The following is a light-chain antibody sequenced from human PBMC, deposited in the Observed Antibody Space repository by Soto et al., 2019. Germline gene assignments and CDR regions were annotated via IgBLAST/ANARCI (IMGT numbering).Light chain of an antibody. CDR1: QSLVYSDGNTY. Sequence: DVVMTQSPLSLPVTLGQPASISCRSSQSLVYSDGNTYLNWFQQRPGQSPRRLIYKVSNRDSGGPDRFIGSGSGTDFTLKISRVEAEDFGVYYCMQRTHWPLTFGGGTKVEIK. CDR3: MQRTHWPLT. J-gene: IGKJ4*01. V-gene: IGKV2-30*01. CDR2: KVS.